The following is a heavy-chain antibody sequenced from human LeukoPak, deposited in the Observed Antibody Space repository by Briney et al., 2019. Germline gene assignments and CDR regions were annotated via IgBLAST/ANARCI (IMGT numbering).Heavy chain of an antibody. Sequence: PSETLSLTCTVSGGSISSYYWSWIRHHPGKGLELIGYIYYSGSAYYNPSLKSRVTISIDTSKNQFSLQLSSVTAADTAVYYCVRYYYTSGSYSYFDYWGQGTLVTVSS. CDR1: GGSISSYY. J-gene: IGHJ4*02. V-gene: IGHV4-59*06. CDR2: IYYSGSA. CDR3: VRYYYTSGSYSYFDY. D-gene: IGHD3-10*01.